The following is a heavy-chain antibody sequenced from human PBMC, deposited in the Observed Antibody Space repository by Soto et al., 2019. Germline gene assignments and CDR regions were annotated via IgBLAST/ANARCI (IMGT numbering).Heavy chain of an antibody. CDR3: ASLDSSGYYGLDY. V-gene: IGHV4-30-4*01. CDR2: IYYSGST. J-gene: IGHJ4*02. CDR1: GGSISSGDYY. Sequence: QVQLQESGPGLVKPSQTLSLTCTVSGGSISSGDYYWSWIRQPPGKGLEWIGYIYYSGSTYYNPSLKSRATISVATSENQFSLKLSSVTAADTAVYYCASLDSSGYYGLDYWGQGTLVTVSS. D-gene: IGHD3-22*01.